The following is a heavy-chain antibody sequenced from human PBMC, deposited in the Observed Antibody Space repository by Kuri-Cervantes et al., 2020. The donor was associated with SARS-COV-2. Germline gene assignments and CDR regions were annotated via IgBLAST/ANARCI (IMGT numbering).Heavy chain of an antibody. CDR1: GGTFSSYA. Sequence: SVKVSCKASGGTFSSYAISWVRQAPGQGLEWMGGIIPIFGTANYAQKFQGRVTITADESTSTAYMELSSLRSEDTAVYYCAGPERFFGVVIPQGGAFDIWGQGTMVTVSS. D-gene: IGHD3-3*01. CDR2: IIPIFGTA. CDR3: AGPERFFGVVIPQGGAFDI. J-gene: IGHJ3*02. V-gene: IGHV1-69*13.